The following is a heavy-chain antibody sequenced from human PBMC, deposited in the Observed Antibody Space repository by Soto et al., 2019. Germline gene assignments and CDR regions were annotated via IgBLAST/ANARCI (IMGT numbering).Heavy chain of an antibody. J-gene: IGHJ6*02. D-gene: IGHD6-19*01. CDR2: IYNSGST. Sequence: QVQLQESGPGLVKPSGTLSLTCAVSGGSISSSNWWSWVRRPQGKGMDGIGEIYNSGSTNYNPSPKSRVTISVDKSKNQFSLKLSSVTAADTAVYYCARSIAVAGTHYYGMDVWGQGTTVTVSS. CDR1: GGSISSSNW. CDR3: ARSIAVAGTHYYGMDV. V-gene: IGHV4-4*02.